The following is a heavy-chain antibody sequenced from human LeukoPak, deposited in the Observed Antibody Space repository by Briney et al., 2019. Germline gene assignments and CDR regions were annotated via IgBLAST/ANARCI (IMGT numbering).Heavy chain of an antibody. V-gene: IGHV4-59*12. D-gene: IGHD6-13*01. CDR3: ARVSSSWYQDWYFDL. Sequence: SETLSLTCTVSGGSISSYYWSWLRQPSGKGLEYIGYTHYSGSTNYNPSLKSRVTMSVDTSKNQFSLKLSSVTAADTAVYYCARVSSSWYQDWYFDLWGRGTLVTVSS. J-gene: IGHJ2*01. CDR2: THYSGST. CDR1: GGSISSYY.